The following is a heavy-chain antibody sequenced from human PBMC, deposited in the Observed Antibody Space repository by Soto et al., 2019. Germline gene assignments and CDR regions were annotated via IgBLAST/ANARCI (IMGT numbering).Heavy chain of an antibody. Sequence: EVQLVESGGDLVQPGGSLRLSCAASGFTFSGYWMAWVRQAPGKGLEWVANIKQDGSVKYYVDSLKGRFTISRDNAKNSLYLQVDSLRAEDTAVYFCATESYYHWQYWGQGTQVTVSS. D-gene: IGHD3-9*01. J-gene: IGHJ4*02. CDR1: GFTFSGYW. CDR3: ATESYYHWQY. CDR2: IKQDGSVK. V-gene: IGHV3-7*01.